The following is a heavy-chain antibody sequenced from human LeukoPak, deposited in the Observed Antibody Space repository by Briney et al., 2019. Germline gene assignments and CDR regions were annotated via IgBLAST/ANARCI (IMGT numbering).Heavy chain of an antibody. D-gene: IGHD2-15*01. CDR1: GYTFTSYY. Sequence: ASVKVSCKASGYTFTSYYVHWVRQAPGQGLEWVGIINPSAAITTYAQKFQGRVTMTRDTSSSTVYMELSSLRSEDTAVYYCARDRLDCSGGSCYGRILDYWGQGTLVTVSS. V-gene: IGHV1-46*01. CDR2: INPSAAIT. CDR3: ARDRLDCSGGSCYGRILDY. J-gene: IGHJ4*02.